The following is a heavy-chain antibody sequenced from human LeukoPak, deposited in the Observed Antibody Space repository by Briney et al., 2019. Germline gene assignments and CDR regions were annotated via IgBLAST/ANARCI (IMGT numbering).Heavy chain of an antibody. CDR1: VGSISSYY. J-gene: IGHJ5*02. D-gene: IGHD3-3*01. CDR3: ARDPRGGYDFWSGSPNWFDP. CDR2: IYYSGST. V-gene: IGHV4-59*01. Sequence: SETLSLTCTVSVGSISSYYWSWLRQPPGKGLEWIGYIYYSGSTNYNPSLKSRVTISVDTSENQCSLKLSSVTAADTAVYYCARDPRGGYDFWSGSPNWFDPWGQGTLVTVSS.